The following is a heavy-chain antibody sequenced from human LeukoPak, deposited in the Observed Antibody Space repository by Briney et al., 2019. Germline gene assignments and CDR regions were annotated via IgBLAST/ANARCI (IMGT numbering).Heavy chain of an antibody. D-gene: IGHD5-24*01. CDR1: GFTFSSYS. CDR2: ISSSSSTI. V-gene: IGHV3-48*01. CDR3: ARSRGRWLQLGSDY. J-gene: IGHJ4*02. Sequence: GGSLRLSCAASGFTFSSYSMNWVRQAPGKGLEWVSYISSSSSTIYYADSVKGRFTISRDNAKNSLYLQMNSLRAEDTAVYYCARSRGRWLQLGSDYWGQGTLVTVSS.